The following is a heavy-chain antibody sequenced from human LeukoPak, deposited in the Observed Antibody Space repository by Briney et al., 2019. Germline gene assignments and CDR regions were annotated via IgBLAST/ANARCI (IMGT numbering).Heavy chain of an antibody. D-gene: IGHD3-10*02. CDR1: GFTFSSYE. CDR3: AELGITMIGGV. J-gene: IGHJ6*04. CDR2: ISSSGSTI. V-gene: IGHV3-48*03. Sequence: GGSLRLSCAASGFTFSSYEMNWVRQAPGKGREWVSYISSSGSTIYYADSVKGRFTIARDNAKNSLYLQMNSLRAEDTAVYYCAELGITMIGGVWGKGTTVTISS.